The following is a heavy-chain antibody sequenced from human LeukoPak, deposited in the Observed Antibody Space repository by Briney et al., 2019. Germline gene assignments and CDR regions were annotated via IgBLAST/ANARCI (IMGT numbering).Heavy chain of an antibody. Sequence: ASVKVSCKASGYTFTGYYMHWVRQAPGQGLEWMGWINPNSGGTNYAQKFQGRVTMTRDTSISTAYMELSRLRSDDTAVYYCARGYCSGGSCYSLTGGYYGMDVWGQGTTVTVSS. CDR2: INPNSGGT. V-gene: IGHV1-2*02. CDR1: GYTFTGYY. CDR3: ARGYCSGGSCYSLTGGYYGMDV. J-gene: IGHJ6*02. D-gene: IGHD2-15*01.